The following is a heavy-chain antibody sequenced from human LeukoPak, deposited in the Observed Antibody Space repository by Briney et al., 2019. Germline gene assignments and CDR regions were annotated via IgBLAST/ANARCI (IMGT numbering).Heavy chain of an antibody. CDR2: ISWNSGSI. V-gene: IGHV3-20*04. CDR3: ARDKPHSSGWESRAFDI. J-gene: IGHJ3*02. Sequence: GGSLRLSCAASGFTFSSYSMNWVRQAPGKGLEWVSGISWNSGSIGYADSVKGRFTISRDNAKNSLYLQMNSLRAEDTAVYYCARDKPHSSGWESRAFDIWGQGTMVTVSS. D-gene: IGHD6-19*01. CDR1: GFTFSSYS.